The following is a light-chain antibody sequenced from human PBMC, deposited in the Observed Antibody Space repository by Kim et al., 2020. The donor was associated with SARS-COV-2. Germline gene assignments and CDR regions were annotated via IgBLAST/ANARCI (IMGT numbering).Light chain of an antibody. CDR3: HQYDNLPYT. CDR2: DAS. J-gene: IGKJ2*01. V-gene: IGKV1-33*01. Sequence: DIQMTQSPSSLSASVGDRVTITCQASHDIDKFLNWFQQKPGKAPKLLIYDASNLQTGVPSRFSGSGSGTDFTFTISSLQPEDVATYYCHQYDNLPYTFGQGTKLEI. CDR1: HDIDKF.